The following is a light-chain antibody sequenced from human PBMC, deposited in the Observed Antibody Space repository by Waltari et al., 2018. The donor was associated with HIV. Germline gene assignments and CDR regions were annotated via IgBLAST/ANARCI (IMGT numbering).Light chain of an antibody. CDR3: QTWVTGILV. CDR1: SGHSSYA. V-gene: IGLV4-69*01. CDR2: VNSDGSH. Sequence: QLVLSQSPSASASLGASVKLTCTLSSGHSSYAIAWHQQQPEKGPQYLMKVNSDGSHTKGDGIPDRFSGSSSGAGRYLTISSLQSEDEADYYCQTWVTGILVFGGGTKLTVL. J-gene: IGLJ3*02.